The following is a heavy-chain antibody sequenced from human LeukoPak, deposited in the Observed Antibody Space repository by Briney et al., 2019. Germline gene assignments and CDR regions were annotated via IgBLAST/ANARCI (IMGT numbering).Heavy chain of an antibody. D-gene: IGHD5-12*01. Sequence: GSLRLSCAASGFTFSSYGMHWVRQAPGKGLEWVAVISYDGSNKYYADSVKGRFTISRDNSKNTLYLQMNSLRAEDTAVYYCAREHDIVATVDYWGQGTLVTVSS. CDR1: GFTFSSYG. CDR2: ISYDGSNK. J-gene: IGHJ4*02. CDR3: AREHDIVATVDY. V-gene: IGHV3-30*03.